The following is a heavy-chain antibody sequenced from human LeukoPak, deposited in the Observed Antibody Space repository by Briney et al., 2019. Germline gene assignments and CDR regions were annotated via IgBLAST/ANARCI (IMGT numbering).Heavy chain of an antibody. D-gene: IGHD3-9*01. J-gene: IGHJ4*02. CDR2: ISSSGSTI. V-gene: IGHV3-48*03. CDR3: AREDILTGYFIGY. Sequence: PGGSLRLSCAASGFTFSSYEMNWVRQAPGKGLEWVSYISSSGSTIYYADSVKGRFTISRDNAKNSLYLQMNSLRAEDTAVYYCAREDILTGYFIGYWGQGTLVTVSS. CDR1: GFTFSSYE.